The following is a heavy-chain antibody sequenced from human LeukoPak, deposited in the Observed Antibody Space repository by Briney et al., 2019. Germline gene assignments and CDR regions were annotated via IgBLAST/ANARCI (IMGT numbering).Heavy chain of an antibody. Sequence: PSETLSLTCTVSGVSISSYYWSWIRQPPGKGLEWIGYIYYSGSTNYNPSLKSRVTISVDTSKNQFSLKLSSVTAADTAVYYCARTMTTHYGMDVWGQGTTVTVSS. J-gene: IGHJ6*02. V-gene: IGHV4-59*01. D-gene: IGHD4-17*01. CDR1: GVSISSYY. CDR3: ARTMTTHYGMDV. CDR2: IYYSGST.